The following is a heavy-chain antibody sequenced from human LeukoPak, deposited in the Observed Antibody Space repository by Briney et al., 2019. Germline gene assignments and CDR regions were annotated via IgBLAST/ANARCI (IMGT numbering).Heavy chain of an antibody. D-gene: IGHD3-9*01. V-gene: IGHV3-30-3*01. Sequence: GRSLRLSCAASGFTFSSYAMHWVRQAPGKGLEWVAVISYDGSNKYYADSVKGRFTISRDNSKNTLYLQMNSLRAEDTAVYYCAKGSRVYYDILTGYFDYWGQGTLVSVSS. CDR2: ISYDGSNK. CDR1: GFTFSSYA. J-gene: IGHJ4*02. CDR3: AKGSRVYYDILTGYFDY.